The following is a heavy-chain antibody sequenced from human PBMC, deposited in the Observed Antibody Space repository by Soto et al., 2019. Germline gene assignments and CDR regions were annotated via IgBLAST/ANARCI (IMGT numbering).Heavy chain of an antibody. J-gene: IGHJ4*02. Sequence: ASVKVSCKASGYTFTSYYMHWVRRAPGQGLEWMGWISAYNGNTNYAQKLQGRVTMTTDTSTSTAYMELRSLRSDDTAVYYCARDCSGGSCYRPPSYWGQGTLVTVLL. D-gene: IGHD2-15*01. CDR1: GYTFTSYY. CDR3: ARDCSGGSCYRPPSY. V-gene: IGHV1-18*04. CDR2: ISAYNGNT.